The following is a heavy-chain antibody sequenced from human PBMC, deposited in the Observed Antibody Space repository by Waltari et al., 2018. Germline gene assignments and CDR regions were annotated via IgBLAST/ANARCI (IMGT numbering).Heavy chain of an antibody. D-gene: IGHD3-22*01. CDR2: FDPEDGET. Sequence: QVQLVQSGAEVKKPGASVKVSCKVSGYTLTELSMHWVRPAPGKGLEWMGGFDPEDGETIYAQKFQGRVTMTEDTSTDTAYMELSSLRSEDTAVYYCATPGLYDSSGYINIERAFDIWGQGTMVTVSS. J-gene: IGHJ3*02. CDR3: ATPGLYDSSGYINIERAFDI. CDR1: GYTLTELS. V-gene: IGHV1-24*01.